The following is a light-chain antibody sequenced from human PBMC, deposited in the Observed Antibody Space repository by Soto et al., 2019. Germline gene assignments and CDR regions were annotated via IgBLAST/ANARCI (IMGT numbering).Light chain of an antibody. J-gene: IGLJ3*02. V-gene: IGLV3-21*04. CDR2: YDR. CDR1: NIGSQS. CDR3: QVWDSSSHHVV. Sequence: SYELTQPPSVAVAPGQTARITCRGNNIGSQSVHWYQQRPGQAPVLVIFYDRERPSGIPERFSASNPGNTATLTISRVEAGDEADYYCQVWDSSSHHVVFGGGTKLTVL.